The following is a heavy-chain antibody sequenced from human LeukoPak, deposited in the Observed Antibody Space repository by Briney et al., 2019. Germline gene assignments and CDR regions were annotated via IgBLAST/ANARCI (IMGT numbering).Heavy chain of an antibody. J-gene: IGHJ5*02. D-gene: IGHD3-22*01. CDR1: GYSISSGHY. CDR2: IYHSGST. Sequence: PSETLSLTCTVSGYSISSGHYWGWIRQPPGKGLEWIGSIYHSGSTYYNPSLKSRVTISVDTSKNQFSLKLSSVTAADTAVYYCARTYYYDSSAYTWGQGTLVTVSS. V-gene: IGHV4-38-2*02. CDR3: ARTYYYDSSAYT.